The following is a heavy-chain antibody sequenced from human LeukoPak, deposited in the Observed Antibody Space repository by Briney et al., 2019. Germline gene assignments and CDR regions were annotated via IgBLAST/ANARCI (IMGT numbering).Heavy chain of an antibody. Sequence: GGSLRLSCAASGFTFSNYTMSWVRQAPGKGLEWVSSISGSADSTNYADSVKGRFTISRDNSKNTLYLQMNSLRADDTAIYYCAKSRGQVVAATGYWGQGTLVTVSS. CDR2: ISGSADST. J-gene: IGHJ4*02. CDR3: AKSRGQVVAATGY. D-gene: IGHD2-15*01. CDR1: GFTFSNYT. V-gene: IGHV3-23*01.